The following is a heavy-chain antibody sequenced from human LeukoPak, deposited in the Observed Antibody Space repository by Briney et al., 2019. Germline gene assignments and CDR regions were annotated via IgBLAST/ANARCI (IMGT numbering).Heavy chain of an antibody. J-gene: IGHJ4*02. CDR2: IKEDGSEK. CDR3: ARGQGIAASY. Sequence: TGGSLRLSCAASGFMFSSYWMSWARQAPGKGLEWVANIKEDGSEKHYVDSVKGRFTISRDNAKNSLYLPMNSLRVEDTALYYCARGQGIAASYWGQGTLVTVSS. CDR1: GFMFSSYW. V-gene: IGHV3-7*03. D-gene: IGHD6-25*01.